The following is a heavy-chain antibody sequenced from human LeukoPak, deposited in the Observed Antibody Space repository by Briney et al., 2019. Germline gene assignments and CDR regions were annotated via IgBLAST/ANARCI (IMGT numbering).Heavy chain of an antibody. CDR1: GITFSIYT. CDR2: IGSTSSYI. Sequence: PGGSLRLSCAASGITFSIYTMNWVRQAPGKGLEWVSSIGSTSSYIYYADSVKGRFTISRDNAKNSLYLQMDSLRAEDTALYYCAKDGGDYGPYYYYYYGMDVWGQGTTVTVSS. V-gene: IGHV3-21*04. D-gene: IGHD4-17*01. J-gene: IGHJ6*02. CDR3: AKDGGDYGPYYYYYYGMDV.